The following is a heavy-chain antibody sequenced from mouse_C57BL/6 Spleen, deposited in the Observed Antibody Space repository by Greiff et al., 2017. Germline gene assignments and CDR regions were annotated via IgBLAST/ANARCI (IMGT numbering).Heavy chain of an antibody. V-gene: IGHV1-22*01. CDR1: GYTFTDYN. CDR2: INPNNGGT. CDR3: ERGGSGVYFDY. Sequence: DVKLQESGPELVKPGASVKMSCKASGYTFTDYNMHWVKQSHGKSLEWIGYINPNNGGTSYNQKFKGKATLTVNKSSRTAYMELRSLTSEDSAVYYCERGGSGVYFDYWGQGTTLTVSS. J-gene: IGHJ2*01. D-gene: IGHD3-2*02.